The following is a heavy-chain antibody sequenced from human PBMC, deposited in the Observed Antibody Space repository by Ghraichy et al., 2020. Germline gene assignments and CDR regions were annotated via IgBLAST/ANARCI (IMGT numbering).Heavy chain of an antibody. CDR1: GFTFSSFA. CDR3: AKTPDTFFGVLISFFDS. CDR2: ISGGGGST. Sequence: LTCAASGFTFSSFAMSWVRQAPGKGLEWVSGISGGGGSTNHADSVKGRFSISRDNSKNTLYLQMNSLRADDTAVYYCAKTPDTFFGVLISFFDSWGQGTLVTVSS. J-gene: IGHJ4*02. D-gene: IGHD3-3*01. V-gene: IGHV3-23*01.